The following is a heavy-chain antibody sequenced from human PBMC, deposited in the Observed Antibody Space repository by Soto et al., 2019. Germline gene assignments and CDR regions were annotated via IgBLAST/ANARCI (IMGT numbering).Heavy chain of an antibody. CDR1: GYTFTSYY. Sequence: QVQLVQSGAEVKKPGASVKVSCTASGYTFTSYYMHWVRQAPGQGLEWMGIINPGGGSTSYAQKFQGRDTMTRDTSTITIYMELSSLRSEDTAVYYCATYCSGGSCPPGPGNWGQGTMVTVSS. CDR2: INPGGGST. CDR3: ATYCSGGSCPPGPGN. J-gene: IGHJ3*01. D-gene: IGHD2-15*01. V-gene: IGHV1-46*03.